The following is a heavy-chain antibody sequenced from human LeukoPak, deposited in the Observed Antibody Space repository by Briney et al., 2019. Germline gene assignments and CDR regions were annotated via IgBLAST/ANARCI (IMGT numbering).Heavy chain of an antibody. J-gene: IGHJ4*02. CDR3: ARGYIWSSRGGFYY. V-gene: IGHV3-53*01. CDR1: GFTVSSNA. D-gene: IGHD1-20*01. Sequence: PGGSLRLSCAASGFTVSSNAMSWVRQAPGKELEWVSFIYSGGSTYYAESVKGRFTISRDNSKNTLYLQMNSLRAEDTAVYYCARGYIWSSRGGFYYWGQGTLVTVSS. CDR2: IYSGGST.